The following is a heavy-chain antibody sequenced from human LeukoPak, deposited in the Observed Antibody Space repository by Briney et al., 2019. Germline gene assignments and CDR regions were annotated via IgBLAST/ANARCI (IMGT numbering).Heavy chain of an antibody. CDR1: GGSISGYY. V-gene: IGHV4-59*08. J-gene: IGHJ4*02. D-gene: IGHD6-6*01. Sequence: MTSETLSLTCTVSGGSISGYYWSWIRQPPGKGLEWIGYIYSSGSTNYDPSLKSRVTVSVDTSKNQFSLKLGSVTAADTAVYYCARHRYSSSSSYFDYWGQGTLVTVSS. CDR2: IYSSGST. CDR3: ARHRYSSSSSYFDY.